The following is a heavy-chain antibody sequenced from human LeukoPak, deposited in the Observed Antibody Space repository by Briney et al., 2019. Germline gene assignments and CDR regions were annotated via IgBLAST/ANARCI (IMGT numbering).Heavy chain of an antibody. V-gene: IGHV4-34*01. CDR2: INHSGST. J-gene: IGHJ4*02. CDR3: ARESPDPDYYDRSGYYPFDY. Sequence: SETLSLTCAVYGGSFSGYYWSWIRQPPGKGLEWIGEINHSGSTNYNPSLKSRVTISVDTSKNQFSLKLSSVTAADTAVYYCARESPDPDYYDRSGYYPFDYWGQGTLVTVSS. D-gene: IGHD3-22*01. CDR1: GGSFSGYY.